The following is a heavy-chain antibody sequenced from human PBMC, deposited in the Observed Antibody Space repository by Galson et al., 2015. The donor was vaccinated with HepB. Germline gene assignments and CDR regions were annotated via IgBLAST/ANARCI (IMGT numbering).Heavy chain of an antibody. CDR2: IKQDGSEK. CDR3: ARDVPGIAAAGRFAY. Sequence: SLRLSCAASGFTFSSYWMSWVRQAPGKGLEWVANIKQDGSEKYYVDSVKGRFTISRDNAKNSLYLQMNSLRAEDTAVYYCARDVPGIAAAGRFAYWGQGTLVTVSS. D-gene: IGHD6-13*01. J-gene: IGHJ4*02. V-gene: IGHV3-7*03. CDR1: GFTFSSYW.